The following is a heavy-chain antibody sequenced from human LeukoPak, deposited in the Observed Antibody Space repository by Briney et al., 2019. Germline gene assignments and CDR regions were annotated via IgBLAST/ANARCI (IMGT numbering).Heavy chain of an antibody. Sequence: SETLSLTCTVSGGSISSYYWSWIRQPPGKGLEWIGSISYSGSTDYNPSLKSRVTIFVDTSKNQFSLKLTSVTAADGGVYYCARQYSSGWPWFDPWGQGTLVTVSS. D-gene: IGHD6-19*01. CDR2: ISYSGST. J-gene: IGHJ5*02. CDR3: ARQYSSGWPWFDP. CDR1: GGSISSYY. V-gene: IGHV4-59*05.